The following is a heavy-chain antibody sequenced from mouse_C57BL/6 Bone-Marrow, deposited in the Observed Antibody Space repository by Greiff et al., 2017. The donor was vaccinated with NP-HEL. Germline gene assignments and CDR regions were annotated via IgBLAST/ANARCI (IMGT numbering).Heavy chain of an antibody. CDR3: ARNYDGYPYYFDY. D-gene: IGHD2-3*01. V-gene: IGHV1-50*01. Sequence: QVQLQQPGAELVKPGASVKLSCKASGYTFTSYWMQWVKQRPGQGLEWIGEIDPSDSYTNYNQKFKGKATLTVDTSSSTAYMQLSSLTSEDSAVYYCARNYDGYPYYFDYRGQGTTLTDSA. J-gene: IGHJ2*01. CDR1: GYTFTSYW. CDR2: IDPSDSYT.